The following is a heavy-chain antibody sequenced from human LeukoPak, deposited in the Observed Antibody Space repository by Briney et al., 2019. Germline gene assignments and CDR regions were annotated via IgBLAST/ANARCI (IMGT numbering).Heavy chain of an antibody. J-gene: IGHJ4*02. D-gene: IGHD1-26*01. CDR3: ARGSEVGPVDF. Sequence: PGGSLRLSCAASGFSFSSYAMSWVRQAPGKGLEWVSSISGAGGTTYYADSVKGRFIFSRDNSENMVYLQMNSLRVEDTAVYYCARGSEVGPVDFWGQGTLVTVSS. V-gene: IGHV3-23*01. CDR2: ISGAGGTT. CDR1: GFSFSSYA.